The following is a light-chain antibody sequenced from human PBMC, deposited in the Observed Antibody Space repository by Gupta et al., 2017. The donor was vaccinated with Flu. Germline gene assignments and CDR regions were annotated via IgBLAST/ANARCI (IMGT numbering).Light chain of an antibody. J-gene: IGKJ1*01. CDR1: QSLQHSNGYKY. V-gene: IGKV2-28*01. CDR3: VQLLQTPWT. CDR2: LGS. Sequence: DIVMTQSPLSLSVTPGEPASISCRSSQSLQHSNGYKYLDWYRQKPGHSPQLLIYLGSNRASGVPDRFSGSGSGTDFTLKISRVEGEDVGVYNCVQLLQTPWTFGQGTKVEIK.